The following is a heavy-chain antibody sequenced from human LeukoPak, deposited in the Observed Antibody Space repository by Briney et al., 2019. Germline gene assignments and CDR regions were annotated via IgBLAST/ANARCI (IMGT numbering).Heavy chain of an antibody. V-gene: IGHV3-23*01. Sequence: PGGSLRLSCAASGFTSSSYAMSWVRQAPGKGLEWVSAISGSGGSTYYADSVKGRFTISRDNSKNTLYLQMNSLRAEDTAVYYCAKDRADIVVVPAAMGLGSYYYGMDVWGQGTTVTVSS. J-gene: IGHJ6*02. CDR3: AKDRADIVVVPAAMGLGSYYYGMDV. D-gene: IGHD2-2*01. CDR2: ISGSGGST. CDR1: GFTSSSYA.